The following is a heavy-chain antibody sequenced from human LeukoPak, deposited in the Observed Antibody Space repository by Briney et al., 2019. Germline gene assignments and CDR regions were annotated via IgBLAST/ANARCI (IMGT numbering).Heavy chain of an antibody. CDR1: GGSISSGGYY. J-gene: IGHJ2*01. D-gene: IGHD3-22*01. Sequence: KPSQTLSLTCTVSGGSISSGGYYWSWIRQHPGKGLEWIGYIYYSGSTYYNPSLKSRVTISVDTSKNQFSLKLSSVTAADTAVYYCARNYDSSGYYLHWYFDLWGRGTLVTVSS. V-gene: IGHV4-31*03. CDR3: ARNYDSSGYYLHWYFDL. CDR2: IYYSGST.